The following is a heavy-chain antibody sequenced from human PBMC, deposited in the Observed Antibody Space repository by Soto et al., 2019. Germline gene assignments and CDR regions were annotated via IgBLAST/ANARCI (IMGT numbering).Heavy chain of an antibody. CDR1: GFTVTNSY. D-gene: IGHD1-1*01. CDR3: ARAGFERQYFDQ. V-gene: IGHV3-53*01. CDR2: VYTSGRT. J-gene: IGHJ4*02. Sequence: EVQLVESGGDLIQPGGSLRLSCAASGFTVTNSYMAWVRQAPGKGLGWVSVVYTSGRTYHADSMKGRFTVSRDISTNMFFLQMNKLSAEDMATYYCARAGFERQYFDQSGRGTLVTVSS.